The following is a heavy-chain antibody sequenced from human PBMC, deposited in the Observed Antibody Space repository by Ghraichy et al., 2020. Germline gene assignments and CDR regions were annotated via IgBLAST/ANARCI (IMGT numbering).Heavy chain of an antibody. D-gene: IGHD4-11*01. CDR2: INHSGST. Sequence: SETLSLTCAVYGGSFSGYYWSWIRQPPGKGLEWIGEINHSGSTNYNPSLKSRVTISVDTSKNQFSLKLSSVTAADTAVYYCARVNSINDWYFDLWGRGTLVTVSS. CDR1: GGSFSGYY. CDR3: ARVNSINDWYFDL. J-gene: IGHJ2*01. V-gene: IGHV4-34*01.